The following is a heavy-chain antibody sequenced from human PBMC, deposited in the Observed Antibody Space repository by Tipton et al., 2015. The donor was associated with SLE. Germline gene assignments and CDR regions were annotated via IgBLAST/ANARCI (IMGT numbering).Heavy chain of an antibody. CDR2: RFHDGNI. J-gene: IGHJ6*03. D-gene: IGHD1-1*01. V-gene: IGHV4-59*02. CDR1: GDSVKIRY. Sequence: TLSLTCTVSGDSVKIRYWIWVRQPAGRGLEWLTYRFHDGNINYNPSLKTRLTMSVDTSRDQFSLTLNSVTAADTGIYYCARGREWNWSPYYMDVWGKGTTVTVSS. CDR3: ARGREWNWSPYYMDV.